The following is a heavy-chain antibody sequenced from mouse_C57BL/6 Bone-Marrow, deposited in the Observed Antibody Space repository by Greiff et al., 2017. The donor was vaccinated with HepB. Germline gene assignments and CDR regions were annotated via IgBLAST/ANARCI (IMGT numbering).Heavy chain of an antibody. V-gene: IGHV1-20*01. J-gene: IGHJ2*01. Sequence: EVQLQQSGPELVKPGDSVKISCKASGYSFTGYFMNWVMQSHGKSLEWIGRINPYNGDTFYNQKFKGKATLTVDKSSSTAHMELRSLTSEDSAVYHCARGGSRGYFDYWGQGTTLTVSS. CDR3: ARGGSRGYFDY. CDR2: INPYNGDT. CDR1: GYSFTGYF. D-gene: IGHD1-1*01.